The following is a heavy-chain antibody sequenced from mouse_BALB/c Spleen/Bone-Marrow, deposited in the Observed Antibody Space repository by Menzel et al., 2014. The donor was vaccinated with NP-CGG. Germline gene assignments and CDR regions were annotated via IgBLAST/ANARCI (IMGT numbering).Heavy chain of an antibody. D-gene: IGHD4-1*01. CDR1: GYTFTSYW. Sequence: QVQLQQSGAELARPGASVKLSCKASGYTFTSYWMQWVKPRPGQGLEWIGAIYPGDGDTRYTQKFKGKATLTADKSSSTAYMQLSSLASEDSAVYYCARGWDWFAYWGQGTLVTVSA. CDR2: IYPGDGDT. J-gene: IGHJ3*01. CDR3: ARGWDWFAY. V-gene: IGHV1-87*01.